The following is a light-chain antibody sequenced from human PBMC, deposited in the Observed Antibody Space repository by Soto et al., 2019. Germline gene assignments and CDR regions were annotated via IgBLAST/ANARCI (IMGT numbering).Light chain of an antibody. CDR3: QQRSNWPWT. CDR1: QSVSNRY. J-gene: IGKJ1*01. CDR2: GAS. Sequence: EIVLTQSPGTLSLSPGERATLSCWASQSVSNRYLAWYQQKPGQAPRLLIYGASSRATGIPARFSGSGSGTDFTLTISSLEPEDFAVYYCQQRSNWPWTFGQGTKVDIK. V-gene: IGKV3D-20*02.